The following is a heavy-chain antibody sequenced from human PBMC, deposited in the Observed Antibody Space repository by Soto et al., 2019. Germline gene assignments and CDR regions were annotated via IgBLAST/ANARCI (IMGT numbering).Heavy chain of an antibody. D-gene: IGHD3-22*01. CDR3: ARYYDSRGFYYGYFDY. J-gene: IGHJ4*02. V-gene: IGHV3-66*01. Sequence: PGGSLRLSCAASGFTVSSNYMSWVRQAPGKGLEWVSVIYSGGTTYYADSVKGRFIISRDNSKNTLYLQMNSLRAEDSVVYYCARYYDSRGFYYGYFDYWGQGALVTVSS. CDR1: GFTVSSNY. CDR2: IYSGGTT.